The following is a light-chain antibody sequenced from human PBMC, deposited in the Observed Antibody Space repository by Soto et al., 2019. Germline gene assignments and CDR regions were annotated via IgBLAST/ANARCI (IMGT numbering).Light chain of an antibody. CDR1: QSVSSN. V-gene: IGKV3-15*01. CDR3: QQYNNWPGT. Sequence: EIVMTQSPATLSVSPGERATLSCRASQSVSSNLAWYQQKPGQAPRLLIYGASTRATGIPARFSGSGSGTEFKLTISSLQSEDFAVYYCQQYNNWPGTFGQGTKVGIK. CDR2: GAS. J-gene: IGKJ1*01.